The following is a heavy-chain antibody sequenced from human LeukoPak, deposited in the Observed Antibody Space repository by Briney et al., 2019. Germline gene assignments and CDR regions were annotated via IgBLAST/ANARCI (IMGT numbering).Heavy chain of an antibody. Sequence: PGGSLRLSCAASGFTFSSYWMHWVRQAPGKGLVWVSRINSDESSTSYADSVKGRFTISRDNAKNTLYLQMNSLRAEDTAVYYCARGIVVLPAANVDYWGQETLVTVSS. V-gene: IGHV3-74*01. CDR2: INSDESST. CDR3: ARGIVVLPAANVDY. D-gene: IGHD2-2*01. CDR1: GFTFSSYW. J-gene: IGHJ4*02.